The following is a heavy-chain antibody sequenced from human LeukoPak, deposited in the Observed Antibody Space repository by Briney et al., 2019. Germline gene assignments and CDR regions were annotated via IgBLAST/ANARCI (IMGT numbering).Heavy chain of an antibody. D-gene: IGHD5-18*01. J-gene: IGHJ4*02. CDR3: ARDAVRIQLWLNT. V-gene: IGHV1-18*01. Sequence: ASVKLSCKASGYTFTSYGISWVRQAPGQGLEWMGWISAYNGDTNYAHKLQGRVTMTTDTATSTAYMELRSLTSDDTGVYYCARDAVRIQLWLNTWGQGTLVTVSA. CDR1: GYTFTSYG. CDR2: ISAYNGDT.